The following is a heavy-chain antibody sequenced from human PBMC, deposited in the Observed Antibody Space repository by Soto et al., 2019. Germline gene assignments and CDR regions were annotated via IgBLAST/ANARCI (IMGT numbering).Heavy chain of an antibody. CDR2: IYPGDSDT. CDR3: ARLRYSSSWQYYYGMDV. V-gene: IGHV5-51*01. Sequence: PGESLKISCKGSGYSFTSYWIGWVRQMPGKGLEWMGIIYPGDSDTRYSPSFQGQVTISADKSISTAYLQWSSLKASDTAMYYCARLRYSSSWQYYYGMDVWGQGTTVTVSS. CDR1: GYSFTSYW. J-gene: IGHJ6*02. D-gene: IGHD6-13*01.